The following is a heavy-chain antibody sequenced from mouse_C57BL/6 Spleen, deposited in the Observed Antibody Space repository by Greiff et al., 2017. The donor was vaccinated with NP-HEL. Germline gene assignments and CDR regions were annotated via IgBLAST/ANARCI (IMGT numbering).Heavy chain of an antibody. Sequence: DVQLQESGPGLVKPSQSLSLTCSVTGYSITSGYYWNWIRQFPGNNLEWMGYISYDGSNNYNPSLKNRISITRDTSKNQFFLKLNSVTTEDTATYYWARGDYGSSYNFDYWGQGTTLTVSS. D-gene: IGHD1-1*01. V-gene: IGHV3-6*01. CDR2: ISYDGSN. CDR3: ARGDYGSSYNFDY. J-gene: IGHJ2*01. CDR1: GYSITSGYY.